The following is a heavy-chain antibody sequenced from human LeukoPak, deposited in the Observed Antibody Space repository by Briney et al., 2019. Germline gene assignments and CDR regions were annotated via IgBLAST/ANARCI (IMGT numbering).Heavy chain of an antibody. D-gene: IGHD3-16*02. CDR2: IYYSGST. Sequence: SETLSLTCTVSGGSISSSSYYWGWIRQPPGKGLEWIGSIYYSGSTYYNPSLKSRVTISVDTSKNQFSLKLSSVTAADTAVYYCAKVRVPEFGESSFSYYYYMDVWGKGTTVTVSS. CDR3: AKVRVPEFGESSFSYYYYMDV. CDR1: GGSISSSSYY. J-gene: IGHJ6*03. V-gene: IGHV4-39*07.